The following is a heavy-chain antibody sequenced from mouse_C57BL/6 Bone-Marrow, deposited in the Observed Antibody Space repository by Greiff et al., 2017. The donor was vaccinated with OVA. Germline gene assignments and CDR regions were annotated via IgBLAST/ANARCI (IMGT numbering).Heavy chain of an antibody. Sequence: QVQLQQPGAELVRPGSSVKLSCKASGYTFTSYWMHWVKQRPIQGLEWIGNIDPSDSETHYNQKFKDKATLTVDKSSSTAYMQLSSLTSEDSAVYYCAQGIYYYGSSYSWFAYWGQGTLVTVSA. CDR1: GYTFTSYW. CDR3: AQGIYYYGSSYSWFAY. V-gene: IGHV1-52*01. CDR2: IDPSDSET. J-gene: IGHJ3*01. D-gene: IGHD1-1*01.